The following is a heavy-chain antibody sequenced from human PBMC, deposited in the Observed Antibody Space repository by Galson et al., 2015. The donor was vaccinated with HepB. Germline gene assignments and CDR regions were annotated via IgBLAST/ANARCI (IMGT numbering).Heavy chain of an antibody. J-gene: IGHJ1*01. CDR2: ISKDGSNK. D-gene: IGHD2-15*01. CDR1: GFPFSXYA. V-gene: IGHV3-30*04. Sequence: SLRLSXAAXGFPFSXYAMHWVRQAPGKGLQWVAVISKDGSNKXYADSVKGRFTISRDDSKXTLYLQMNSLRPEDTAVYYCARFSVVADPMHWGQGTLVTVSS. CDR3: ARFSVVADPMH.